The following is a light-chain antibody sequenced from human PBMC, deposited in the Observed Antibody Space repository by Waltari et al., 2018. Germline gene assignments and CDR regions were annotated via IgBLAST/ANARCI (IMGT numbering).Light chain of an antibody. V-gene: IGLV1-44*01. J-gene: IGLJ2*01. Sequence: SVLTQPPSVSGTPGQRVSISCSGSSSNIGSKSVNWYQQVPGTAPKLRSCSNSQRPAGVPDRGSGSEYGTSASLAMSGIESEDEADYYCATWDDSLNGLFGGGTRLTVL. CDR1: SSNIGSKS. CDR2: SNS. CDR3: ATWDDSLNGL.